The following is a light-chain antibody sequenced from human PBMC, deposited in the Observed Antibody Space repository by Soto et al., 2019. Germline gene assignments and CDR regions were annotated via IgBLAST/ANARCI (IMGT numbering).Light chain of an antibody. V-gene: IGKV2D-29*01. CDR2: VGF. J-gene: IGKJ5*01. CDR3: MQSRQLPIT. CDR1: QTLLHSDGKTY. Sequence: DIVMTQTPLSLSVTPGQPASISCNSSQTLLHSDGKTYLYWFLQRAGQPPQLQIYVGFKRFARAPDGVSGSASGTDFTLTISRVEAEDVGLYYCMQSRQLPITFGQGTRLDIK.